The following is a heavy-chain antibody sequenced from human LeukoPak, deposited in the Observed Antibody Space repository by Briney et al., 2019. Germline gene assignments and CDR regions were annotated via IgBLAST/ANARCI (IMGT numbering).Heavy chain of an antibody. Sequence: GGSLRLSCAASGFTVSSNYMSWGRQAPGKGLEWVSVIYSGGSIYYADSVKGRFTISRDNSKNTLYLQMNSLRAEDTAVYYCAGGYSSSWSFTLYYYYGMDVWGQGTTVTVSS. J-gene: IGHJ6*02. CDR1: GFTVSSNY. D-gene: IGHD6-13*01. CDR3: AGGYSSSWSFTLYYYYGMDV. V-gene: IGHV3-53*01. CDR2: IYSGGSI.